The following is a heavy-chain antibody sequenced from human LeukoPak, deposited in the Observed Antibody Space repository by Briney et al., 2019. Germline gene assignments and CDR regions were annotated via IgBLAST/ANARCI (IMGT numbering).Heavy chain of an antibody. D-gene: IGHD5-24*01. CDR1: GGSISSSSYY. CDR2: IYHSGST. V-gene: IGHV4-39*01. CDR3: ARSFQRDGYNDY. Sequence: PSETLSLTCTVSGGSISSSSYYWAWIRQSPGKGLEWIGSIYHSGSTYNNPSLRSRVTISVDTSKNQFSVKLSPVTAADTAVYYCARSFQRDGYNDYWGQGTLVTVSS. J-gene: IGHJ4*02.